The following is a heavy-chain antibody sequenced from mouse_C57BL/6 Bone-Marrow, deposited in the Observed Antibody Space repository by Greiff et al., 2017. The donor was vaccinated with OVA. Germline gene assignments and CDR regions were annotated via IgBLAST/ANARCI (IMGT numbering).Heavy chain of an antibody. CDR1: GYTFTDYY. CDR3: ARRGTTVVGDYAMDD. Sequence: QVQLQQSGPELVKPGASVKISCKASGYTFTDYYINWVKQRPGQGLEWIGWIFPGSGSTYYPEKFQGKATLTVDKSSSTAYMLLSSLTSEDSAVYFCARRGTTVVGDYAMDDWGQGTSVTVSS. J-gene: IGHJ4*01. V-gene: IGHV1-75*01. D-gene: IGHD1-1*01. CDR2: IFPGSGST.